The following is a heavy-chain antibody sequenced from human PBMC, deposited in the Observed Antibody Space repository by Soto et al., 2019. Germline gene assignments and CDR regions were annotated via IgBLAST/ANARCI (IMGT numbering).Heavy chain of an antibody. Sequence: QVQLVQSGPEVKKPGSSVKVSCKTSGGTLSSYSISWVRQAPGQGLEWVGRIITFVGKANVAQQFQGRVTITADRSTDITYMELRRLTSDDTAVYYCPRVTGGHDSGGNYMDVWGTGTTVTVSS. V-gene: IGHV1-69*08. D-gene: IGHD5-12*01. CDR3: PRVTGGHDSGGNYMDV. CDR2: IITFVGKA. J-gene: IGHJ6*03. CDR1: GGTLSSYS.